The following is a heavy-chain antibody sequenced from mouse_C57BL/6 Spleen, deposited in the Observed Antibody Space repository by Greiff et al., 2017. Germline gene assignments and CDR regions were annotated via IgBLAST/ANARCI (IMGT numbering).Heavy chain of an antibody. Sequence: QVQLKESGPGLVQPSQSLSITCTVSGFSLTSYGVHWVRQSPGKGLEWLGVIWSGGSTDYNAAFISRLSISKDNSKSQVFFKMNSLQADDTAIYYCARGDDYDWYFDVWGTGTTVTVSS. D-gene: IGHD2-4*01. CDR2: IWSGGST. V-gene: IGHV2-2*01. J-gene: IGHJ1*03. CDR1: GFSLTSYG. CDR3: ARGDDYDWYFDV.